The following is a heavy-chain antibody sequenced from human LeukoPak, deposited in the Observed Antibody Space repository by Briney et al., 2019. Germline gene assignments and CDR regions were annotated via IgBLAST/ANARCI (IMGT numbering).Heavy chain of an antibody. Sequence: SGGSLRLSCAASGFTVSSNYMSWVRQAPGKGLEWVSVIYSGGSTYYADSVKGRFTISRHNSKNTLYLQMNSLRAEDTAVYYCARGAYDFWSGYHEDYWGQGTLVTVPS. V-gene: IGHV3-53*01. D-gene: IGHD3-3*01. J-gene: IGHJ4*02. CDR3: ARGAYDFWSGYHEDY. CDR1: GFTVSSNY. CDR2: IYSGGST.